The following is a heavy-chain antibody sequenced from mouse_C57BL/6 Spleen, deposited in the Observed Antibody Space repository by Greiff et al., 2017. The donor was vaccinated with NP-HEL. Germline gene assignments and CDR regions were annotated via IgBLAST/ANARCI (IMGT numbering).Heavy chain of an antibody. V-gene: IGHV1-82*01. CDR3: ATYRDAMDY. D-gene: IGHD2-12*01. CDR1: GYAFSSSW. CDR2: IYPGDGDT. J-gene: IGHJ4*01. Sequence: VQLQQSGPELVKPGASVKISCKASGYAFSSSWMNWVKQRPGQGLEWIGRIYPGDGDTNYNGKFKGKATLTADKSSSTAYMQLSSLTSEDSAVYFCATYRDAMDYWGQGTSVTVSS.